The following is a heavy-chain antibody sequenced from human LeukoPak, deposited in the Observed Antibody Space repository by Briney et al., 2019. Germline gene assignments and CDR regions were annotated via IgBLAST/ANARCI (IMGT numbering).Heavy chain of an antibody. V-gene: IGHV3-48*02. D-gene: IGHD6-19*01. CDR2: ISTSSNRI. J-gene: IGHJ4*02. Sequence: GGSLRLSCAASGFTFSSYWVHWVRQAPGKGLVWVSYISTSSNRIDYADSVKGRFTMSRDNAKNLLYLQMNSLRDEDTAMYYCARVSAPGTSGWYFGYWGQGTLVTVSS. CDR1: GFTFSSYW. CDR3: ARVSAPGTSGWYFGY.